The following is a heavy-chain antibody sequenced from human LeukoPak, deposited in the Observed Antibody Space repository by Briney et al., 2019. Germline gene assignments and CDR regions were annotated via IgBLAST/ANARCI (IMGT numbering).Heavy chain of an antibody. Sequence: ASVKVSCKASGYTFTNYYIHWVRQAPGQGLEWMGILNPSGGGTTYAQKLQGRLTMTGDMSTSTVYMELSSLRSDDTAVYYCARERYYYYYMDVWGKGTTVTVSS. J-gene: IGHJ6*03. CDR2: LNPSGGGT. CDR1: GYTFTNYY. CDR3: ARERYYYYYMDV. V-gene: IGHV1-46*01.